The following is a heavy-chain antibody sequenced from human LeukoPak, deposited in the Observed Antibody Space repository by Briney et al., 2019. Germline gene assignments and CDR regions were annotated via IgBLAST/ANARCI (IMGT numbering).Heavy chain of an antibody. D-gene: IGHD3-22*01. CDR2: IYSGGST. CDR3: ARRENYYDSSGYYSHYFDY. Sequence: QPGGSLRLSCAASGVTVSTNYMSWVRQAPGKGLEWVSVIYSGGSTYYADSVKGRFTISRHNTKNTLYLQMNSLRAEDTAVYYCARRENYYDSSGYYSHYFDYWGQGTLVTVSS. J-gene: IGHJ4*02. V-gene: IGHV3-66*01. CDR1: GVTVSTNY.